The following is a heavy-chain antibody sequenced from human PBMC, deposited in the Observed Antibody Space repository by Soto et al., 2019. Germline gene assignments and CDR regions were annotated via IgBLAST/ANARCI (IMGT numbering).Heavy chain of an antibody. J-gene: IGHJ4*02. V-gene: IGHV1-46*02. CDR1: KGTFDSSA. Sequence: ASFKVSFQAAKGTFDSSAMHWVRQAPGQGLEWMGIINPSGGSTSYAQKFQGRVTMTRDTSTRTVYMELSSLRSEDTAVYYCARDRGNSVDYWGQGTLVTVS. CDR2: INPSGGST. CDR3: ARDRGNSVDY. D-gene: IGHD3-10*01.